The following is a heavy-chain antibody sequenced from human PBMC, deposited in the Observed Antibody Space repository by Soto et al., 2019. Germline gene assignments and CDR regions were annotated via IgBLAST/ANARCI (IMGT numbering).Heavy chain of an antibody. V-gene: IGHV4-31*03. D-gene: IGHD3-22*01. Sequence: QVQLQESGPGLVKPSQTLSLTCTVSGGSISSGGYYWSWIRQHPGKGLEWIGYIYYSGSTYYNPSLKRRVTISVDTSKNPFSLKLSSVTAADTAVYYCARRESTMIEANWFDPWGQGTLVTVSS. CDR3: ARRESTMIEANWFDP. CDR1: GGSISSGGYY. CDR2: IYYSGST. J-gene: IGHJ5*02.